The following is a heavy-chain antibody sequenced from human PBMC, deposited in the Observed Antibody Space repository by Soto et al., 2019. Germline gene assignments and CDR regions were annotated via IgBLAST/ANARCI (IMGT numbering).Heavy chain of an antibody. CDR3: ASGGSSNWFDP. CDR1: GVTIMTYY. CDR2: IYYTGGSP. D-gene: IGHD1-26*01. J-gene: IGHJ5*02. V-gene: IGHV4-59*08. Sequence: SETLSLTCTVSGVTIMTYYWSWVRQPPGKGLEWIGYIYYTGGSPNYNPSLKSRVAISVDRSKNQFSLKVTSVTAADTAVYYCASGGSSNWFDPWGQGTLVTVSS.